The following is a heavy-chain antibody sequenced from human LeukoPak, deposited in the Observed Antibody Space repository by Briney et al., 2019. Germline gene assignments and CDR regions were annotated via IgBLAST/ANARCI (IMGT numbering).Heavy chain of an antibody. CDR3: TRDPRHFDS. V-gene: IGHV3-11*04. CDR1: GFTFSDSY. J-gene: IGHJ5*01. D-gene: IGHD6-6*01. Sequence: GGSLRLSCAASGFTFSDSYMPWVRQAPGKGVEWVAYISGSGRDINYSDSMKGRFTISRDNAKNSLYLQMSSLRVEDTAVYYCTRDPRHFDSCGQGTLVTVSS. CDR2: ISGSGRDI.